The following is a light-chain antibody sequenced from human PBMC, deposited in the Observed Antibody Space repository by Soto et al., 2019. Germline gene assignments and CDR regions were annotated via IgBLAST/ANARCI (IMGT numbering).Light chain of an antibody. V-gene: IGKV1-5*01. CDR2: DAS. Sequence: DIQMTQSPSTLSASVGDRVTITCRASQSISSWLAWYQQKPGKAPKLLIYDASSLESGVPSRFSGSRSGTEFTLTISSLQPDDFATYYCQQYNSYSRYTFGQGTKLEI. J-gene: IGKJ2*01. CDR1: QSISSW. CDR3: QQYNSYSRYT.